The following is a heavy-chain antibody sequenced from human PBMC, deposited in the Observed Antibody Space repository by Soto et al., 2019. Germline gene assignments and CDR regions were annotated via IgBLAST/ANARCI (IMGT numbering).Heavy chain of an antibody. J-gene: IGHJ6*02. CDR1: GGSISSYY. CDR3: ARVGIVAARGYYYGMDV. D-gene: IGHD6-6*01. V-gene: IGHV4-59*01. CDR2: IYYSGST. Sequence: SETLSLTCTVSGGSISSYYSSWIRQPPGKGLEWIGYIYYSGSTNYNPSLKSRVTISVDTSKNQFSLKLSSVTAADTAVYYCARVGIVAARGYYYGMDVWGQGTTVTVYS.